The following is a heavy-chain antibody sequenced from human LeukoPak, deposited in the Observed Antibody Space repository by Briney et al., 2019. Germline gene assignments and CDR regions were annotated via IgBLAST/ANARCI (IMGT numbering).Heavy chain of an antibody. Sequence: ASVKVSCKASGYTFTGYYMHWVRQAPGQGLEWMGWINPNSGGTNYAQKFQGRVTMTRDTSISTAYMELSRLRSDDTAVYYCARELFKHYYMDVWGKGTTVTVSS. CDR3: ARELFKHYYMDV. CDR2: INPNSGGT. V-gene: IGHV1-2*02. J-gene: IGHJ6*03. CDR1: GYTFTGYY. D-gene: IGHD3-10*01.